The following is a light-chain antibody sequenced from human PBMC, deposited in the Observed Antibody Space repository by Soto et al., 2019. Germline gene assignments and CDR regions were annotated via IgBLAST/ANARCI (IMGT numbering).Light chain of an antibody. V-gene: IGLV1-44*01. Sequence: QSVLTQPPSASGTPGQRVTISCSGSSSNIGSNTVNWYQQLPGTAPKLLIYSNNQRPSGVPDRFSVSKSGTSASLAISGLQSEDEDDYYCAAWDDGLNGVVFGGGTKLTVL. J-gene: IGLJ2*01. CDR3: AAWDDGLNGVV. CDR2: SNN. CDR1: SSNIGSNT.